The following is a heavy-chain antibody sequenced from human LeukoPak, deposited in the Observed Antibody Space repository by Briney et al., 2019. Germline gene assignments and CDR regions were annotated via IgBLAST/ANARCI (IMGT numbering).Heavy chain of an antibody. CDR1: GFTFSDQY. CDR3: DSLRVGSQEPFDI. CDR2: IRNKAKSYTT. J-gene: IGHJ3*02. Sequence: PGGSLRLSCAASGFTFSDQYMDWVRQAPGKGLEWVGRIRNKAKSYTTEYAASVKGRFTISRDDSKNSVYLQMNSLKTEDTAVYYCDSLRVGSQEPFDIWGQGTMVTVSS. V-gene: IGHV3-72*01. D-gene: IGHD3-10*01.